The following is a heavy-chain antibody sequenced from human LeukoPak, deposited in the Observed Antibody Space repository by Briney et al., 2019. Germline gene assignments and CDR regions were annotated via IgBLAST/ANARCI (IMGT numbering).Heavy chain of an antibody. CDR1: GYTFTSYD. V-gene: IGHV1-2*02. D-gene: IGHD6-13*01. CDR3: ARVRIAGAPDALDI. CDR2: INPNSGGT. Sequence: ASVTVSCTASGYTFTSYDIHWIRQAPRQGLEWMGWINPNSGGTNYAKKVQGRVTITRDTSISTAYMELSRLRSDDTAVYYCARVRIAGAPDALDIWGQGTMVTVSS. J-gene: IGHJ3*02.